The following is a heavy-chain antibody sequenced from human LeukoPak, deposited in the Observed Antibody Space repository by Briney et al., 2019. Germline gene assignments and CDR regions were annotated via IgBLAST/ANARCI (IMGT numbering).Heavy chain of an antibody. CDR2: IKQDGSEK. CDR1: GFTFSSYW. D-gene: IGHD5-18*01. CDR3: ASDGYSYGPTSFDY. Sequence: GGSLRLSCAASGFTFSSYWMSWVRQAPGKGLEWVANIKQDGSEKYYVDSVKGRFTISIDNAKNSLYLQMNSLRAEDTAVYYCASDGYSYGPTSFDYWGQGTLVTVSS. V-gene: IGHV3-7*01. J-gene: IGHJ4*02.